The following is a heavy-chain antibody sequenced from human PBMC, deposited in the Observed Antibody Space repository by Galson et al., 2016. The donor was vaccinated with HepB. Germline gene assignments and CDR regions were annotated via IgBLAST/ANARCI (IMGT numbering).Heavy chain of an antibody. Sequence: SLRLSCAGSGFTFSSYGMTWVRQAPGKGLEDVSSISMSGGSRDYAESVKGRFTISRDNSRSTLFLQMNSLSVEDTGVYYCVRGSTAPDVWGKGTTVTVSS. D-gene: IGHD3-16*01. CDR1: GFTFSSYG. CDR3: VRGSTAPDV. J-gene: IGHJ6*04. CDR2: ISMSGGSR. V-gene: IGHV3-23*01.